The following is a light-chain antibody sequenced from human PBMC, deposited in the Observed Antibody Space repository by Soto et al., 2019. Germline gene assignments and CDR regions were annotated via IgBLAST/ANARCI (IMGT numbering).Light chain of an antibody. CDR2: AAS. CDR1: QGIIDY. J-gene: IGKJ1*01. CDR3: QKYNTAPQT. V-gene: IGKV1-27*01. Sequence: DIQMTQSPSSLSASVGDRVTITCRASQGIIDYVAWFQQKPGKAPKLLIYAASTPQSGVPSRFSGSRSATDFTLTISSLQPEDVATYYCQKYNTAPQTFGQGTKVEIK.